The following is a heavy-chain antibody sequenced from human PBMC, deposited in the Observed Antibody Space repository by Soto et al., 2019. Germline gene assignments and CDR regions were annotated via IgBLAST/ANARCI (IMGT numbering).Heavy chain of an antibody. CDR3: ARLGSSGWDQGSYFDS. CDR2: IPFSGST. V-gene: IGHV4-39*01. D-gene: IGHD6-19*01. J-gene: IGHJ4*02. Sequence: QLQLQESGPGLVKPSETLSLTCTVSGGSISRNNHYWGWIRQSPGKGLEWIGSIPFSGSTNYNPSLKSRVRISLAASMSQFSLRMSSVPAADTAVFYCARLGSSGWDQGSYFDSWGEGFLVTVSS. CDR1: GGSISRNNHY.